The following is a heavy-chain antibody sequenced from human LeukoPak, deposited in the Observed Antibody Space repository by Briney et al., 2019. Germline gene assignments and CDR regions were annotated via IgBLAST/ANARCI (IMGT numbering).Heavy chain of an antibody. D-gene: IGHD4-17*01. CDR2: ISGSGGST. V-gene: IGHV3-23*01. Sequence: GGSLRLSCAASGFTFSSYAMSWVRQAPGKGLEWVSAISGSGGSTYYADSVKGRFTISRDNSKNTLYLQMNSLRAEDTAVYYCATRTGDQTYYFDYWGQGTLVTVSS. J-gene: IGHJ4*02. CDR3: ATRTGDQTYYFDY. CDR1: GFTFSSYA.